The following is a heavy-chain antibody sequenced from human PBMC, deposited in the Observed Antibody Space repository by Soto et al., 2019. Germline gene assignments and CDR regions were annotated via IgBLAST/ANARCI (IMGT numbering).Heavy chain of an antibody. CDR1: GFTFTRCS. CDR2: ISSTTNYI. Sequence: VGSLRLSCAASGFTFTRCSMNWVRQAPGKGLEWVSSISSTTNYIYYADSMKGRFTVSRDNAKNSVYLEMNSLSAEDTAVYYCARESEDLTSNFDYWGQGTLVTVSS. V-gene: IGHV3-21*01. J-gene: IGHJ4*02. CDR3: ARESEDLTSNFDY.